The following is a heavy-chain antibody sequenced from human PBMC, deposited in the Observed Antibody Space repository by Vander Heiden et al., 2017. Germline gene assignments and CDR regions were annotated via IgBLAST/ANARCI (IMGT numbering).Heavy chain of an antibody. CDR2: SSAYNGDT. CDR3: ARDHCSSCYREDWFDP. Sequence: QAQPVPSGPEVKKPVTSGKVSCNASRYTFTNYGSSWVRQAPGQGLEWMGWSSAYNGDTNYAQKLQGRVTMTTDTSTSTAYMELRSLRSDDTAVYYCARDHCSSCYREDWFDPWGQGTLVTVSS. D-gene: IGHD2-15*01. CDR1: RYTFTNYG. J-gene: IGHJ5*02. V-gene: IGHV1-18*01.